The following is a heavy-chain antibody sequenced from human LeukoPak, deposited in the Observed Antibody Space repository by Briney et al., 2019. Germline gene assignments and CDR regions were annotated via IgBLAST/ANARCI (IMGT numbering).Heavy chain of an antibody. V-gene: IGHV3-48*02. J-gene: IGHJ4*02. Sequence: GGSLRLSCAASGFTFSSYSTNWVRQAPGKGLEWVSYISSSSSTIYYADSVKGRFTISRDNAKNSLYLQMNSLRDEDTAVYYCARDLGELELYYFDYWGQGTLVTVSS. CDR2: ISSSSSTI. D-gene: IGHD1-26*01. CDR3: ARDLGELELYYFDY. CDR1: GFTFSSYS.